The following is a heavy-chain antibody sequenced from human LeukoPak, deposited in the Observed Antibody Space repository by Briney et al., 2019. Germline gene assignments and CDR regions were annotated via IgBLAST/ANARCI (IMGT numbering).Heavy chain of an antibody. J-gene: IGHJ4*02. CDR2: IYYSGST. CDR1: GGSISSSNYY. D-gene: IGHD3-22*01. V-gene: IGHV4-39*07. CDR3: AREYYDSSGPFDY. Sequence: SETLSLTCTVSGGSISSSNYYWGWIRQPPGKVLEWIGSIYYSGSTYYNPSLKSRVTISVDTSKNQFSLKLSSVTAADTAVYYCAREYYDSSGPFDYWGQGTLVTVSS.